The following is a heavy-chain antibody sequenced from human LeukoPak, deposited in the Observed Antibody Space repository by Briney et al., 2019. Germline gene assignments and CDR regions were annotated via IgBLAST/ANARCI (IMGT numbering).Heavy chain of an antibody. Sequence: PGGSLRLSCAASGFTFSSYSMNWVRQAPGKGLEWVSYSSSSSSTIYYADSVKGRFTISRDNAKNSLYLQMNSLRAEDTAVYYCARDPVVAGTYYYYGMDVWGQGTTVTVSS. CDR2: SSSSSSTI. J-gene: IGHJ6*02. CDR3: ARDPVVAGTYYYYGMDV. CDR1: GFTFSSYS. D-gene: IGHD6-19*01. V-gene: IGHV3-48*04.